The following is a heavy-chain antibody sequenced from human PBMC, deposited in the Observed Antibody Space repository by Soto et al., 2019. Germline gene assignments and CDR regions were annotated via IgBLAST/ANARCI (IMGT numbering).Heavy chain of an antibody. D-gene: IGHD3-9*01. Sequence: SETLSLTCTVSGGSISSRSYYWGWIRQPPEKGLEWIGSIYYSGSTHYNPSLKSRVTISVDTSKNQFSLKLSSVTAADTAVYYCARKGRDVLTGYYNVYWGQGTLVTSPQ. CDR2: IYYSGST. V-gene: IGHV4-39*01. CDR3: ARKGRDVLTGYYNVY. J-gene: IGHJ4*02. CDR1: GGSISSRSYY.